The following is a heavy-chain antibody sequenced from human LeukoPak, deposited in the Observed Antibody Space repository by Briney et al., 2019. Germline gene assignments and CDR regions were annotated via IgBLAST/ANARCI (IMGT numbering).Heavy chain of an antibody. CDR1: GYTLTELS. CDR2: FDPEDGEA. J-gene: IGHJ6*03. D-gene: IGHD2-2*01. CDR3: ATSRYCSSTSCYQENYYYYYYMDV. V-gene: IGHV1-24*01. Sequence: GASVKVSCTVSGYTLTELSMHWVRQAPGKGVEWMGGFDPEDGEAIYAQKFQGRVTMTEDTSTATANMELSSLRSEDTAVYYCATSRYCSSTSCYQENYYYYYYMDVWGKGTTVTVSS.